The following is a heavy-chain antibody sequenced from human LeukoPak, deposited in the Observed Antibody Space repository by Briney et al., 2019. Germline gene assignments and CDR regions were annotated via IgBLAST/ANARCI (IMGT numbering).Heavy chain of an antibody. Sequence: SETLYLTCTVSGGSISSGGYYWSWIRQLPGKGLEWIGYIYYSGTTSYNPSLKSRLTISLDTSENQFSLKLSSVTAADTAVYYCARGSTGDKSNNWGQGTLVTVSS. CDR3: ARGSTGDKSNN. CDR1: GGSISSGGYY. CDR2: IYYSGTT. D-gene: IGHD7-27*01. V-gene: IGHV4-31*03. J-gene: IGHJ4*02.